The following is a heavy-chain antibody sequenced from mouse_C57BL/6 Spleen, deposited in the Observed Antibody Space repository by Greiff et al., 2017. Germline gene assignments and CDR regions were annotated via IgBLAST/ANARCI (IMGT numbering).Heavy chain of an antibody. Sequence: VQGQESGAELARPGASVKLSCKASGYTFTSYGISWVKQRPGQGLEWIGEIYPRSGNTYYNEKFKGKATLTADKSSSTAYMELHSLTSEDSAVYFCARSYGSGAAWFAYWGQGTLVTVSA. J-gene: IGHJ3*01. CDR3: ARSYGSGAAWFAY. CDR2: IYPRSGNT. V-gene: IGHV1-81*01. D-gene: IGHD1-1*01. CDR1: GYTFTSYG.